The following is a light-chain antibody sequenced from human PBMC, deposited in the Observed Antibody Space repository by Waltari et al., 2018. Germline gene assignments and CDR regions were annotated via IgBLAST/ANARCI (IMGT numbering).Light chain of an antibody. CDR2: VVS. V-gene: IGLV2-14*01. CDR1: SSYGGGYNY. Sequence: QSARTQPASVSWSPGQSITISCTGTSSYGGGYNYVSWYQQHPGQAPKLMIYVVSNRPSAVSNRFSGAKSGNTASLTISWLQAEDEAYYYCSSYTSSSTLVFGGGTKLTVL. CDR3: SSYTSSSTLV. J-gene: IGLJ2*01.